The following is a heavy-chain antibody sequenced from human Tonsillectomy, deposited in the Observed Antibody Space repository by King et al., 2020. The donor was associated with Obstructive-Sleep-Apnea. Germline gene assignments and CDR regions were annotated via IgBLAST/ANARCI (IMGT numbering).Heavy chain of an antibody. J-gene: IGHJ5*02. CDR2: INHSGST. Sequence: VQLQPWGAGLLKPSETLSLTCAVFGGSFSDYYWGWIRQPPGKGVEWIGEINHSGSTNYNPSLKSRVSISVDTSKNQFSLKLNSVTAADTAVFYCARGSGAAAVNWFDPWGQGTLVTVSS. CDR3: ARGSGAAAVNWFDP. CDR1: GGSFSDYY. D-gene: IGHD6-13*01. V-gene: IGHV4-34*01.